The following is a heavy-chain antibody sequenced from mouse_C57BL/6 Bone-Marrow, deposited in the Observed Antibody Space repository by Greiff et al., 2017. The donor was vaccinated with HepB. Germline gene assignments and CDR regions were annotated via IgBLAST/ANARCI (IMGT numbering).Heavy chain of an antibody. D-gene: IGHD1-1*01. CDR1: GFNIKDYY. J-gene: IGHJ2*01. CDR2: IDPEDGDT. Sequence: EVQLQQSGAELVRPGASVKLSCTASGFNIKDYYMHWVKQRPEQGLEWIGRIDPEDGDTEYAPQFQGKATMTADTSSNTAYLQLSSLTSEDTAVYYCTTIMTTVVDYFDYWGQGTTLTVSS. V-gene: IGHV14-1*01. CDR3: TTIMTTVVDYFDY.